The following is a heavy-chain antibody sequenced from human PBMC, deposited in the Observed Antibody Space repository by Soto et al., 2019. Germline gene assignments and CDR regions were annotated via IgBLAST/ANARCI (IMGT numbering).Heavy chain of an antibody. CDR3: AREGSYSAYNFAHGIQLWSFDF. CDR2: IFSSGST. CDR1: GGSINTFY. Sequence: SETLSLTCTVSGGSINTFYWSWVRQPAGKGLEWIGRIFSSGSTSFNPSLETRVAMSVDTSKNHFSLNLSSVTAADMAVYYCAREGSYSAYNFAHGIQLWSFDFWGQGALVTVSS. D-gene: IGHD5-12*01. J-gene: IGHJ4*02. V-gene: IGHV4-4*07.